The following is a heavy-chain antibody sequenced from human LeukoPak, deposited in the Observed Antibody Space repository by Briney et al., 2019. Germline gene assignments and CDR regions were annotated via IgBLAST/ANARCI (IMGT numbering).Heavy chain of an antibody. D-gene: IGHD6-13*01. V-gene: IGHV3-7*01. CDR3: ARHYSSSWRFLRYYYYMDV. CDR2: IKQDGSEK. J-gene: IGHJ6*03. Sequence: GGSLRLSCAASGFTFSSYWMSWVRQAPGKGLEWVANIKQDGSEKYYVDSVKGRFTISRDNAKNSLYLQMNSLRAEDTAVYYCARHYSSSWRFLRYYYYMDVWGKGTTVTISS. CDR1: GFTFSSYW.